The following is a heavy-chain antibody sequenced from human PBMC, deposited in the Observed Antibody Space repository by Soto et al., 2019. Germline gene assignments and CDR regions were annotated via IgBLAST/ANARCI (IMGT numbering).Heavy chain of an antibody. CDR1: GDSISSHY. CDR3: ARASAITMVRGVIISLLHYFDY. J-gene: IGHJ4*02. CDR2: IYYSGST. V-gene: IGHV4-59*06. Sequence: KPSETLSLTCTVSGDSISSHYLTWIRQPPGKGLEWIGYIYYSGSTYYNPSLKSRVTISVDTSKNQFSLKLSSVTAADTAVYYCARASAITMVRGVIISLLHYFDYWGQGTLFTLSS. D-gene: IGHD3-10*01.